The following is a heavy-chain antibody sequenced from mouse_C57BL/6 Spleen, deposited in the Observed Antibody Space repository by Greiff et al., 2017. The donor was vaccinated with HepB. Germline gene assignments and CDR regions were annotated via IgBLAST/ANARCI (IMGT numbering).Heavy chain of an antibody. Sequence: VQLVESGAELVRPGASVKLSCKASGYTFTDYYINWVKQRPGQGLEWIARIYPGSGNTYYNEKFKGKATLTAEKSSSTAYMQLSSLTSEDSAVYFCARSIIYYYGSSYEDYAMDYWGQGTSVTVSS. CDR1: GYTFTDYY. CDR3: ARSIIYYYGSSYEDYAMDY. D-gene: IGHD1-1*01. CDR2: IYPGSGNT. V-gene: IGHV1-76*01. J-gene: IGHJ4*01.